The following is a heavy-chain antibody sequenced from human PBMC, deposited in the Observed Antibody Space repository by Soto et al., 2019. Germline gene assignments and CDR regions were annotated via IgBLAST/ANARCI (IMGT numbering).Heavy chain of an antibody. CDR1: GDSISSYY. Sequence: QVQLQESGPGLVKPSETLSLTCTVSGDSISSYYWSWIRQPPGKGLEWIGYIYYSGSTNYNPSLKSRVTXXVXTXKNQFTLKLSSVTAADTAVYYCASMDYGDDPYYFDYWGQGTLVTVSS. D-gene: IGHD4-17*01. CDR3: ASMDYGDDPYYFDY. J-gene: IGHJ4*02. CDR2: IYYSGST. V-gene: IGHV4-59*08.